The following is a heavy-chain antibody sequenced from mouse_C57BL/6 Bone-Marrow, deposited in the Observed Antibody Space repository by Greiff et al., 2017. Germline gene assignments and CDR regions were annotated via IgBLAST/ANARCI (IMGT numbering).Heavy chain of an antibody. V-gene: IGHV1-78*01. CDR1: GYTFTDHT. CDR3: AREIYYGYDWYFDV. Sequence: QVQLQQSDAELVKPGASVKISCKVSGYTFTDHTIHWMKQRPEQGLEWIGYIYPSGGSTKYNEKFKGKATLTADKSSSTAYMQLNGLTSEDSAVYFCAREIYYGYDWYFDVWGTGTTVTVSS. CDR2: IYPSGGST. D-gene: IGHD2-2*01. J-gene: IGHJ1*03.